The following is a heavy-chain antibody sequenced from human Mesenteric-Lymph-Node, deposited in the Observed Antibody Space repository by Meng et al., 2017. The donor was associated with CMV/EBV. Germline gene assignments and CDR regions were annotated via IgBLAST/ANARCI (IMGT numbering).Heavy chain of an antibody. CDR1: RCDYH. CDR2: IYYSGST. CDR3: ARTKYQLLYFPYYYYGMDV. Sequence: RCDYHWSWSRQPPGKGLEWIEYIYYSGSTYYNPSLKSRVTISVDTSKNQFSLKLSSVTAADTAVYYCARTKYQLLYFPYYYYGMDVWGQGTTVTVSS. J-gene: IGHJ6*02. V-gene: IGHV4-30-4*08. D-gene: IGHD2-2*02.